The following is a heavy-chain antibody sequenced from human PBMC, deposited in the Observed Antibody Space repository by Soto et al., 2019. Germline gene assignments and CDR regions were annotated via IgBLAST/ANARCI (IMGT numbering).Heavy chain of an antibody. V-gene: IGHV1-18*01. CDR3: ARNYNSAGHVSYIDS. J-gene: IGHJ4*02. D-gene: IGHD3-22*01. CDR1: GYTFTTYG. Sequence: GASVKVSCKASGYTFTTYGISWVRQAPGQGLEWMGWISTYSGNTNYAQKVLGRVTMTTDTSTSTAYMELRSLRSDDTAVYYCARNYNSAGHVSYIDSWGQGTLVTVSS. CDR2: ISTYSGNT.